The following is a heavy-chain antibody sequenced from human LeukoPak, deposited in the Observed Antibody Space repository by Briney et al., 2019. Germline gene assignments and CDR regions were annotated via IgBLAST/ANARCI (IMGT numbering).Heavy chain of an antibody. J-gene: IGHJ4*02. CDR2: IFHSGST. D-gene: IGHD6-13*01. CDR3: ARYGTYSSSWYFDY. V-gene: IGHV4-39*01. CDR1: GGSISSSSYY. Sequence: ETLSLTCTVSGGSISSSSYYWGWIRQSPGKGLEWIGSIFHSGSTYYDPSLKSRVTISVDTSKNQFSLKLSSVTAADTAVYYCARYGTYSSSWYFDYWGQGTLVTVSS.